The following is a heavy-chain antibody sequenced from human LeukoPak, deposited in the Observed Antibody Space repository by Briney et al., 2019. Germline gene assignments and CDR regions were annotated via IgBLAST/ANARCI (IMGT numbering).Heavy chain of an antibody. J-gene: IGHJ4*02. Sequence: GGSLRLSCAASGFTFSSYAMSWVRQAPGKGLEWVSAISGSGGSTYYADSVKGRFTISRDNSKNTLYLQMNSLRAEDTAVYYCAKVGQYYYDSSGYRRRSYYFDYWGQGTLVTVSS. D-gene: IGHD3-22*01. CDR1: GFTFSSYA. CDR3: AKVGQYYYDSSGYRRRSYYFDY. V-gene: IGHV3-23*01. CDR2: ISGSGGST.